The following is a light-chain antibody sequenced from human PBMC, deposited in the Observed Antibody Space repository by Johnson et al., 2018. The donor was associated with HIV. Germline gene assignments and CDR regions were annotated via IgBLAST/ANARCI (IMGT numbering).Light chain of an antibody. Sequence: QSVLTQPPSVSAAPGQKVTISCSGSSSNIGNNYVSWYQQLPGRAPKLLIYANNNRPSGIPDRFSGSKSGTSATLGITGLQTGDEAEYYCGTWDSSLRVGFFGTGTKVTVL. V-gene: IGLV1-51*01. CDR1: SSNIGNNY. J-gene: IGLJ1*01. CDR3: GTWDSSLRVGF. CDR2: ANN.